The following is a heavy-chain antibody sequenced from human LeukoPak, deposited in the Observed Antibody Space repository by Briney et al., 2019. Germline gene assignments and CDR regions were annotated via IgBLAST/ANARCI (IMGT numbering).Heavy chain of an antibody. J-gene: IGHJ6*02. CDR2: IYYSGST. CDR1: GGSVSSGSYY. Sequence: SETLSLTCTVSGGSVSSGSYYWSWIRQPPGKGLEWIGYIYYSGSTNYNPSLKSRVTISVDTSKNQFSLKLSPVTAADTAVYYCAREAVVVPAAMSYYYGMDVWGQGTTVTVSS. CDR3: AREAVVVPAAMSYYYGMDV. D-gene: IGHD2-2*01. V-gene: IGHV4-61*01.